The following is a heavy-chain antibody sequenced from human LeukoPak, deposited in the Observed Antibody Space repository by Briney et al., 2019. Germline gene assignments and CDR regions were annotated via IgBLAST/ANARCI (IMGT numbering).Heavy chain of an antibody. CDR2: IYYSGNT. Sequence: SETLSLTCTVSGGSISSTTHYWGWIRQPPGKGLEWIGSIYYSGNTDYNPSLKSRVTISVDTSKNQFSLKLNSVTAADTAVYYCAGTYYYDSSGCSTQHTPIDYWGQGTLVTVSS. CDR1: GGSISSTTHY. D-gene: IGHD3-22*01. CDR3: AGTYYYDSSGCSTQHTPIDY. V-gene: IGHV4-39*01. J-gene: IGHJ4*02.